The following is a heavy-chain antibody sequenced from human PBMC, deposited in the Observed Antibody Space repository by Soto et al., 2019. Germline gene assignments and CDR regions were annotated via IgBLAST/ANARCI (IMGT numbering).Heavy chain of an antibody. CDR2: ISAYNGNT. CDR1: GYTFTSYG. J-gene: IGHJ4*02. CDR3: ARDVLEYYDFWSGYPTYFDY. D-gene: IGHD3-3*01. Sequence: ASVKVSCKASGYTFTSYGISWVRQAPGQGLEWMGWISAYNGNTNYAQKLQGRVTMTTDTSTSTAYMELRSLRSDDTAVYYCARDVLEYYDFWSGYPTYFDYWGQGTLVTVSS. V-gene: IGHV1-18*01.